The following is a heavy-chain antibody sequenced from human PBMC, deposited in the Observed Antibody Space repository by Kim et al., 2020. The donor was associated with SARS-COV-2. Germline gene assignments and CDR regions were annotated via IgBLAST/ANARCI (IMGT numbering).Heavy chain of an antibody. CDR1: GFTLSNNA. Sequence: GGSLRLSCAVSGFTLSNNAMSWVRQAPGRGLEWVSTIHPRAETTYYADSVNGRFTIYRDSSNHTLYLQLNSLRADDTAVYYCAKDRGRSGWPAFDY. D-gene: IGHD6-19*01. CDR3: AKDRGRSGWPAFDY. CDR2: IHPRAETT. J-gene: IGHJ4*01. V-gene: IGHV3-23*01.